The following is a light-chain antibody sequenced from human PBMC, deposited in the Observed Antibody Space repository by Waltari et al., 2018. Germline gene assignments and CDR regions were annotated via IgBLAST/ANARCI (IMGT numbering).Light chain of an antibody. CDR3: SSYSTTSTLVV. V-gene: IGLV2-14*01. J-gene: IGLJ2*01. CDR2: EVS. Sequence: QSALTQPASVSGSPGQSITITCTGTSADIGGFDYVPWYQQPPGKAPKLIIFEVSNRASGISNRFSGSKSGSTASLTISGLQTEDDSDYYCSSYSTTSTLVVFGGGTKVTVL. CDR1: SADIGGFDY.